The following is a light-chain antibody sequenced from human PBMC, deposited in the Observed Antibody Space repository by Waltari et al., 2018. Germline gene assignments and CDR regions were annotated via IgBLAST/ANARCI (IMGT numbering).Light chain of an antibody. CDR3: QQSYSTQIT. Sequence: DIQMPQSPSSLSASVADRVTITCRASQSISSYLNWYQQKPGKAPKLLIYAASSLQSGVPSRFSGSGSGTDFTLTISSLQPEDFATYYCQQSYSTQITFGQGTRLEIK. CDR2: AAS. CDR1: QSISSY. V-gene: IGKV1-39*01. J-gene: IGKJ5*01.